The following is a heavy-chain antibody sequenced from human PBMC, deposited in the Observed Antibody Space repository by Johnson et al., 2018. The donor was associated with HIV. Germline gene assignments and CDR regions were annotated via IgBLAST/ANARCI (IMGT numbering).Heavy chain of an antibody. CDR3: ARTSLEWLLFAFDI. V-gene: IGHV3-11*01. J-gene: IGHJ3*02. CDR1: GFIFSDYY. CDR2: IASSDSPI. Sequence: QVQLVESGGGLVRPGGSLRLSCAASGFIFSDYYMSWIRQAPGKGLEWVSYIASSDSPIYYADSVKGRFTVSRDNYKNTLYLQMNSLRAEDTAVYYCARTSLEWLLFAFDIWGQGTMVTVSS. D-gene: IGHD3-3*01.